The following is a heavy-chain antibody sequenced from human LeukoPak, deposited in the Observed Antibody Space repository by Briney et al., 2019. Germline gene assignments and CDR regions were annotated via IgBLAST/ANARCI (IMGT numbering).Heavy chain of an antibody. Sequence: ASVKVSCKASGYTFTSYGISWVRQAPGQGLEWMGWISAYNGNTNYAQKLQGRVTMTTDTSTSTAYMELRSLRSDDTAVYYCARFIGYYYGSGRTHYYYYYMDVWGKGTTVTISS. V-gene: IGHV1-18*01. CDR2: ISAYNGNT. CDR3: ARFIGYYYGSGRTHYYYYYMDV. D-gene: IGHD3-10*01. J-gene: IGHJ6*03. CDR1: GYTFTSYG.